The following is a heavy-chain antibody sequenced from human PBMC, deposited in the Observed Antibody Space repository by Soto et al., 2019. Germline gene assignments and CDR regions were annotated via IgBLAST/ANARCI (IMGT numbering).Heavy chain of an antibody. Sequence: EVQLVESGGGLVKPGGSLRLSCAASGFTFSNAWMNWVRQAPGKGLEWVGRIKSKTDGGTTDYAAPVKGRFTISRDDSNNTLYLQMNSLKTEDTAVYYCTTDLIPGHGRICGESEAFDIWGQGTMVTVSS. D-gene: IGHD3-3*02. CDR2: IKSKTDGGTT. J-gene: IGHJ3*02. CDR1: GFTFSNAW. CDR3: TTDLIPGHGRICGESEAFDI. V-gene: IGHV3-15*07.